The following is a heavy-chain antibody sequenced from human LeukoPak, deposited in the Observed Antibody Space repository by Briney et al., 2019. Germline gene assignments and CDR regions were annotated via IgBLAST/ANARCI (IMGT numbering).Heavy chain of an antibody. CDR1: GGSISSSSYY. V-gene: IGHV4-39*07. CDR2: IYYSGST. J-gene: IGHJ3*02. D-gene: IGHD1-14*01. Sequence: SETLSLTCTVSGGSISSSSYYWGWIRQPPGKGLEWIGSIYYSGSTYYNPSLKSRVIISVDTSKNQFSLKLSSVTAADTAVYYCARDRLYYRNAFDIWGQGTMVTVSS. CDR3: ARDRLYYRNAFDI.